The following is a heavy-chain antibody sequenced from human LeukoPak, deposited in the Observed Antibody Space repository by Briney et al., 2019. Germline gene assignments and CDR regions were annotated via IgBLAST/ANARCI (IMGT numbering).Heavy chain of an antibody. V-gene: IGHV3-30*18. Sequence: PGGSLRLSCAASGFTFSSYGMHWVRQAPGRGLEWVAVISYDGSNKYYADSVKGRFTISRDNSKNTVYLQMNSLRAEDTAVYYCAKDPTHFRVWDDYDNTRLNSWGQGTLVTVSS. CDR2: ISYDGSNK. CDR1: GFTFSSYG. D-gene: IGHD3-22*01. J-gene: IGHJ4*02. CDR3: AKDPTHFRVWDDYDNTRLNS.